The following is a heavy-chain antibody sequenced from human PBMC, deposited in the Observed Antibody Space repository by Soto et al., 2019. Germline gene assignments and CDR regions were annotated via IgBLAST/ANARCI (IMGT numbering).Heavy chain of an antibody. J-gene: IGHJ6*02. V-gene: IGHV3-33*01. CDR2: IWYDGSNK. Sequence: ESGGGVVQPGRSLRLSCAASGFTFSSYGMHWVRQAPGKGLEWVAVIWYDGSNKYYADSVKGRFTISRDNSKNTLYLQMNSLRAEDTAVYYCARNTYYYDSSGYYRHYYYYGMDVWGQGTTVTVSS. D-gene: IGHD3-22*01. CDR3: ARNTYYYDSSGYYRHYYYYGMDV. CDR1: GFTFSSYG.